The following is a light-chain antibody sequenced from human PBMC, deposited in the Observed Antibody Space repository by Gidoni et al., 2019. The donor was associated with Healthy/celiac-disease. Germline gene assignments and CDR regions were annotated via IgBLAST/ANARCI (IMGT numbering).Light chain of an antibody. Sequence: IQMTQSPSSLSASVGDRVTITCRASQSISSYLDWYQQKPGKAPKLLIYAASSLQSGVPSRCSGSGSGTDFTLTISSLQPEDFATYYCQQSCSTPWTFXQXTKVXIK. CDR2: AAS. J-gene: IGKJ1*01. CDR1: QSISSY. V-gene: IGKV1-39*01. CDR3: QQSCSTPWT.